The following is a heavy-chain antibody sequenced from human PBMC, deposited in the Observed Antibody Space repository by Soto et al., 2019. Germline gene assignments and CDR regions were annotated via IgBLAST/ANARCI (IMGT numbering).Heavy chain of an antibody. V-gene: IGHV1-18*04. Sequence: QVQLVQSGAEVKKPGASVKVSCKASGYTFTSYGISWVRQAPGQGLEWMGWISAYNGNTNYAQKLQGRVTMTTDTSTSTAYMELRSLRSDDTAVYYCARMAAADPYYNYYGMDVWGQGTTVTVSS. CDR2: ISAYNGNT. CDR3: ARMAAADPYYNYYGMDV. D-gene: IGHD6-13*01. J-gene: IGHJ6*02. CDR1: GYTFTSYG.